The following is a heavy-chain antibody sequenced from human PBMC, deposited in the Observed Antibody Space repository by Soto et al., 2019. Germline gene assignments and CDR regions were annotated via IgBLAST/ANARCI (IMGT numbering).Heavy chain of an antibody. CDR2: IWYDGSNK. V-gene: IGHV3-33*01. Sequence: QVQLVESGGGVVQPGRSLRLSCAASGFTFSSYGMHWVRQAPGKGLEWVAVIWYDGSNKYYADSVKGRFTISRDNSKNTLYLQMNSLRAEDTAVYYCARDYRCSGGICYSEYFQHWGQGTLVTVSS. D-gene: IGHD2-15*01. CDR1: GFTFSSYG. CDR3: ARDYRCSGGICYSEYFQH. J-gene: IGHJ1*01.